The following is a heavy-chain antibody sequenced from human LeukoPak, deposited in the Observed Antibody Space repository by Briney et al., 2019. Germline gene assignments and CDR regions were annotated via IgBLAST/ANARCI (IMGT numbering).Heavy chain of an antibody. J-gene: IGHJ5*02. V-gene: IGHV3-53*01. CDR3: ARVIADHGYFAP. CDR1: GFTFSNY. D-gene: IGHD4-17*01. CDR2: LYSAGNT. Sequence: GVLRLSFAASGFTFSNYMSWVRPAPGRGLGWVAVLYSAGNTFYADSLKGRFTISRDNSKNTLYLQMSSLRADDTAVYYCARVIADHGYFAPWGQGTLVTVSS.